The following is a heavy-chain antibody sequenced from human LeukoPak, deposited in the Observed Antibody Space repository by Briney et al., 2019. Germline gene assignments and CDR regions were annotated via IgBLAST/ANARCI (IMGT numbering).Heavy chain of an antibody. Sequence: SETLSLTCAVYGGSFSGYYWSWIRQPLGKGLEWIGEINHSGSTNYNPSLKSRVTISVDTSKNQFSLKLSSVTAADTAVYYCARVAPYYDFWSGYYYYYGMDVWGQGTTVTVSS. J-gene: IGHJ6*02. CDR3: ARVAPYYDFWSGYYYYYGMDV. V-gene: IGHV4-34*01. D-gene: IGHD3-3*01. CDR2: INHSGST. CDR1: GGSFSGYY.